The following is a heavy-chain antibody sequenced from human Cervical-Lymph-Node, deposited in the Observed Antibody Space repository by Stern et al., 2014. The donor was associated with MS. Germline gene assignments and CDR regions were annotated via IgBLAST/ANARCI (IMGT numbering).Heavy chain of an antibody. J-gene: IGHJ4*02. CDR3: ARQRYFDY. CDR2: IFPGGSDI. CDR1: GYTFTSYW. Sequence: EVQLVQSGPEVKRPGESLKISCQASGYTFTSYWIGWVRQMPGKGLEWIAIIFPGGSDIRYSPSFQAQVPISAAKSSSTAYLQWNNLKASDTAIYYCARQRYFDYWGQGTLVTVSS. V-gene: IGHV5-51*01.